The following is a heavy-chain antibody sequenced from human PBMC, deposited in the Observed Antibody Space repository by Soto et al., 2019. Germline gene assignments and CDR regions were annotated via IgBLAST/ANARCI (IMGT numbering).Heavy chain of an antibody. CDR1: GFTFSSYA. CDR2: ISYDGSNK. J-gene: IGHJ6*02. Sequence: QVQLVESGGGVVQPGRSLRLSCAASGFTFSSYAMHWVRQAPGKGLEWVAVISYDGSNKYYADSVKGRFTISRDNSKNTLYLQMNSLRAEDTAVYYCAIDWGYCSGGSCYSELYYYYGMDVWGQGTTVTVSS. D-gene: IGHD2-15*01. CDR3: AIDWGYCSGGSCYSELYYYYGMDV. V-gene: IGHV3-30-3*01.